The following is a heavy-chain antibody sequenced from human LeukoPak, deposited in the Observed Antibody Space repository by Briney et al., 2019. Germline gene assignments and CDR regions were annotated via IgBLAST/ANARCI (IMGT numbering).Heavy chain of an antibody. Sequence: ESLKISCEGSGYSFSTYWVAWVRQMPGKGLEWMGIIYPGDSDTKYSPSFQGQVTISADKSISTAYLQWSSLKASDTAIYYCARQGYSSSWSDWGQGTLVTVSS. CDR1: GYSFSTYW. CDR2: IYPGDSDT. D-gene: IGHD6-13*01. CDR3: ARQGYSSSWSD. J-gene: IGHJ4*02. V-gene: IGHV5-51*01.